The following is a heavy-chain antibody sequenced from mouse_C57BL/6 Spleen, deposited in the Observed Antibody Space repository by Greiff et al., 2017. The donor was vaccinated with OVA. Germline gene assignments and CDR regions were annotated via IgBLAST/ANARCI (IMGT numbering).Heavy chain of an antibody. V-gene: IGHV1-64*01. CDR1: GYTFTSYW. J-gene: IGHJ3*01. D-gene: IGHD2-2*01. CDR2: IHPNSGST. CDR3: ARSMVTTGDWFAY. Sequence: VQLKESGAELVKPGASVKLSCKASGYTFTSYWMHWVKQRPGQGLEWIGMIHPNSGSTNYNEKFKRKATMTVDKSSSTAYMQLSRLTSEGSAVYYGARSMVTTGDWFAYWGQGTLVTVSA.